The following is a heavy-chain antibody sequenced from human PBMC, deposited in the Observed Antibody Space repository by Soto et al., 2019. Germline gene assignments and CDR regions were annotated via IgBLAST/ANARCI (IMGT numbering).Heavy chain of an antibody. D-gene: IGHD3-22*01. CDR1: GDSISTFY. J-gene: IGHJ4*02. CDR3: ARGRTVRNYADDSSDYFYIFDY. CDR2: VYYTGST. Sequence: SETLSLTCTVSGDSISTFYWGWMRQSPGKELEWIGYVYYTGSTNYNPSLKSRVTISVDRSKNQFSLKLTSANAADTAVYYCARGRTVRNYADDSSDYFYIFDYWGQGTQVTVSS. V-gene: IGHV4-59*01.